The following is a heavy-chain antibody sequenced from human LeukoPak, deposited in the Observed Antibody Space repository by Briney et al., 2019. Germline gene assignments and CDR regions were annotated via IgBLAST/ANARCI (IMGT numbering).Heavy chain of an antibody. Sequence: GASVKVSCKASGYTFTSYGISWVRQAPGQGLEWMGWISAYNGNTNYAQKLQGRVTMTTDTSTSTAYMELRSLRSDDTAVYYCARLYLSIAARRSWFDPWGQGTLVTVSS. D-gene: IGHD6-6*01. V-gene: IGHV1-18*01. CDR3: ARLYLSIAARRSWFDP. CDR1: GYTFTSYG. J-gene: IGHJ5*02. CDR2: ISAYNGNT.